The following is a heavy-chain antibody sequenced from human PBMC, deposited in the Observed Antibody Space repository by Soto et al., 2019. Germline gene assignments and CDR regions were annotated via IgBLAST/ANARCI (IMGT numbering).Heavy chain of an antibody. D-gene: IGHD1-26*01. CDR2: IYHSGTT. Sequence: QVQLQESGPGLVEPSETLSLTCTVSGGSISDYYWSWIRQPPGKGLEWVGHIYHSGTTNYNPSRKRRVTMSVDTSKKRFSLRLSSVTAADTAVYYCARVVGATDYWGQGTLVTVTS. V-gene: IGHV4-59*01. CDR1: GGSISDYY. CDR3: ARVVGATDY. J-gene: IGHJ4*02.